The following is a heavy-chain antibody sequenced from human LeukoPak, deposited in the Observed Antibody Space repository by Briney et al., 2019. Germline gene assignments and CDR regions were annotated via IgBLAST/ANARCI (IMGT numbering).Heavy chain of an antibody. J-gene: IGHJ4*02. CDR2: IYSGGST. D-gene: IGHD2-2*01. CDR3: ARVSVVPAAFDY. Sequence: PGGSLRLSCAASGFTVSSNYMSWVRQAPGKGLEWVSVIYSGGSTYYADSVKGRFTISRDNSKNTLYLQMNNLRAEDTAVYYCARVSVVPAAFDYWGQGTPVTVSS. V-gene: IGHV3-66*02. CDR1: GFTVSSNY.